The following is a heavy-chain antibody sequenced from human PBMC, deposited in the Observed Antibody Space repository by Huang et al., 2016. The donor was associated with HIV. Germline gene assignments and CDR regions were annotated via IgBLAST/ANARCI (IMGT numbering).Heavy chain of an antibody. J-gene: IGHJ5*02. Sequence: QVQLQQWGAGLLKPSETLSLTCAVYGGSLIGNYWSWIRQPPGKGLEWIGEVIPTGRSNYNPSLKSRVTILGDTSKNQFSLKMSSVTAADTAVYYCARVRYRYGSWWFDPWGQGTLVTVSS. V-gene: IGHV4-34*12. D-gene: IGHD5-18*01. CDR1: GGSLIGNY. CDR3: ARVRYRYGSWWFDP. CDR2: VIPTGRS.